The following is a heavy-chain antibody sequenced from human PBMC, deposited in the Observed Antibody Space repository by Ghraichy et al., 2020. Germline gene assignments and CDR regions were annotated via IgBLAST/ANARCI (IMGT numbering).Heavy chain of an antibody. Sequence: GGSLRLSCVASGFTLSSYWMSWVRQAPGKGLEWVANIKQDGSEKYYVDSVKGRFSISRDNAKNSLYLQMNSLRAEDTAVYYCARVNYYYDSSAYRWFDPWGQGTLVTVSS. V-gene: IGHV3-7*01. CDR3: ARVNYYYDSSAYRWFDP. CDR2: IKQDGSEK. J-gene: IGHJ5*02. D-gene: IGHD3-22*01. CDR1: GFTLSSYW.